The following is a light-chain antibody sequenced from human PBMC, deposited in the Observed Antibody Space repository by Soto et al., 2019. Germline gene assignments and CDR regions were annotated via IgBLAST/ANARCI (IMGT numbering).Light chain of an antibody. J-gene: IGKJ1*01. V-gene: IGKV3-20*01. CDR1: QSVSSIY. CDR3: QQYCSSSWT. Sequence: EIVLTQSPGTLSLSPGERATLSCRASQSVSSIYLAWYQHKPGQAPRLLIYGASSRATGIPDRFSGSGSGTDFTLTISRLEPEDFAVYYCQQYCSSSWTLGRGTTVEIK. CDR2: GAS.